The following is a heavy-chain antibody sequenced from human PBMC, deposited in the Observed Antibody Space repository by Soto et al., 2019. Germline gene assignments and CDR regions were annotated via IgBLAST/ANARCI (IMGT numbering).Heavy chain of an antibody. CDR3: ARTAAAYNWFDP. J-gene: IGHJ5*02. Sequence: QVQLQESGPGLVKPSETLSLTCTVSGGSISSYYWSWIRQPPGKGLEWIGYIYYSGSTNYNPSLKRRVTISVDTSKNQFSLKLSSVTAADTAVYYCARTAAAYNWFDPWGQGTLVTVSS. V-gene: IGHV4-59*01. CDR2: IYYSGST. D-gene: IGHD6-13*01. CDR1: GGSISSYY.